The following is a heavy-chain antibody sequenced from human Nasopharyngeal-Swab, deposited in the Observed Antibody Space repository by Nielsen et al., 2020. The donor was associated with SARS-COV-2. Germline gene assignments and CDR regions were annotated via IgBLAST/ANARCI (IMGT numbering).Heavy chain of an antibody. V-gene: IGHV4-31*03. CDR2: IYYSGST. CDR3: ARATITMIVVVDAFDI. Sequence: SETLSLTCTVSGGSISSGGYYWSWIRQHPGKGLEWIGYIYYSGSTYYNPSLKSRVTISVDTSKNQFSLELSSVTAADTAVYYCARATITMIVVVDAFDIWGQGTMVTVSS. J-gene: IGHJ3*02. D-gene: IGHD3-22*01. CDR1: GGSISSGGYY.